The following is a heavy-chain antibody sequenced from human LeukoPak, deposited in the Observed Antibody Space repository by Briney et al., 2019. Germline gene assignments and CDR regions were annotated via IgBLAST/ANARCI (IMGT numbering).Heavy chain of an antibody. CDR1: GGSISSGDFY. D-gene: IGHD3-10*01. CDR3: AGVSGYYGTGTYYLDN. CDR2: IYSSGGA. V-gene: IGHV4-30-4*08. Sequence: PSETLSLTCTVSGGSISSGDFYWSWIRQPPGKGLQWIGYIYSSGGAYYYPSLKSRLTISLDKSKNQFSLKVTSVTAADTAVYYCAGVSGYYGTGTYYLDNWGQGTLVTVSS. J-gene: IGHJ4*02.